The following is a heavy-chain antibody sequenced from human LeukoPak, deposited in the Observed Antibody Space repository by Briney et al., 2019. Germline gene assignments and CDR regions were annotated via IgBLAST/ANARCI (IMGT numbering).Heavy chain of an antibody. CDR2: INHSGST. Sequence: SETLSLTCAVYGGSFSGYYWSWIRQPPGKGLEWIGEINHSGSTNYNPSLKSRVTISVDTSMNQFSLKLSSVTAADTAVYYRASGVRAFDIWGQGTMVTVSS. V-gene: IGHV4-34*01. CDR3: ASGVRAFDI. CDR1: GGSFSGYY. J-gene: IGHJ3*02.